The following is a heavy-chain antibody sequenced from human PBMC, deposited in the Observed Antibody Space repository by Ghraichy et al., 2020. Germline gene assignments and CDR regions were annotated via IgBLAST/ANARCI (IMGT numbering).Heavy chain of an antibody. J-gene: IGHJ3*01. V-gene: IGHV3-7*01. CDR2: VKPDGGEK. CDR3: AKCRGTTWNDALDV. Sequence: GGSLRLSCAASGFIFSTSWMSWVRQAPGKGLEWVANVKPDGGEKNYVGSVKGQFTISRDNAKNSLYLQMNSLRAEDTAVYYCAKCRGTTWNDALDVWGQGTMVTVSS. D-gene: IGHD1-1*01. CDR1: GFIFSTSW.